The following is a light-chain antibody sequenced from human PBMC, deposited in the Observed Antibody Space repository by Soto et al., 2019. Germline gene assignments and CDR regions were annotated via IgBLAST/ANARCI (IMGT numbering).Light chain of an antibody. Sequence: QAVVAQEPTLTISPGRPVTLTCASTTGAVTSGYNPNWFQQKPGQAPRALIYSTSKKHSWTPARFSGSLLGGKAALTLSGVQPEDEAEYYCLLYYGGSYVFGTGTKVTVL. CDR3: LLYYGGSYV. CDR1: TGAVTSGYN. CDR2: STS. J-gene: IGLJ1*01. V-gene: IGLV7-43*01.